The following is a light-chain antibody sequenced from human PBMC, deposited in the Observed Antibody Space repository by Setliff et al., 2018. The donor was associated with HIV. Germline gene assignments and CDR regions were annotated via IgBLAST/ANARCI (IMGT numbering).Light chain of an antibody. Sequence: QSVLTQPASVSGSPGQSITISCTGTTSDTGSYTFVSWYQHYPGEAPKLILYEVTDRPSGVSYRFSGSRSGTTASLTISGLRAEDEADCYCASYTKRNVFVFGTGTKVT. CDR1: TSDTGSYTF. CDR3: ASYTKRNVFV. V-gene: IGLV2-14*01. J-gene: IGLJ1*01. CDR2: EVT.